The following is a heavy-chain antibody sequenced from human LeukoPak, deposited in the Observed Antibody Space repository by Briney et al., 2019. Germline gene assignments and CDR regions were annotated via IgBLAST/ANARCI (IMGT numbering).Heavy chain of an antibody. CDR3: ARAYDPYYYYYGMDV. CDR1: GFTFSSYS. V-gene: IGHV3-21*01. D-gene: IGHD5-12*01. CDR2: ISSSRSYI. Sequence: GGSLRLSCAASGFTFSSYSMNWVRQAPGKGLEWVSSISSSRSYIYYADSVKGRFTISRDNAKNSLYLQMNSLRAEDTAVYYCARAYDPYYYYYGMDVWGQGTTVTVSS. J-gene: IGHJ6*02.